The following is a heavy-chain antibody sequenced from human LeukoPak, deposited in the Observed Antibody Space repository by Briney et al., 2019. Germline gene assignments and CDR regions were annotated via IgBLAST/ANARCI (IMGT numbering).Heavy chain of an antibody. D-gene: IGHD3-3*01. Sequence: PSETLSLTCTVSGGSISSSSYYWGWIRQPPGKGPEWIGSIYYSGSTCYNPSLKSRVTISVDTSKNQFSLKLSSVTAADTAVYYCAGPGGYDFWSGYYQYFQHWGQGTLVTVSS. V-gene: IGHV4-39*01. CDR3: AGPGGYDFWSGYYQYFQH. CDR2: IYYSGST. CDR1: GGSISSSSYY. J-gene: IGHJ1*01.